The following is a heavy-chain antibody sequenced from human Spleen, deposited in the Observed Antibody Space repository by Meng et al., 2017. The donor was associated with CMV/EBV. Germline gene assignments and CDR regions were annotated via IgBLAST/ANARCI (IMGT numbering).Heavy chain of an antibody. CDR2: INHSGST. V-gene: IGHV4-34*01. CDR1: GGSFSGYY. Sequence: SETLSLTCAVYGGSFSGYYWSWIRQPPGKGLEWIGEINHSGSTNYNPSLKSRVTISVDTSKNQFSLKLSSVTAADTAVYYCARGRVQLWFLPYYYYGMDVWGQGTTVTVSS. D-gene: IGHD5-18*01. CDR3: ARGRVQLWFLPYYYYGMDV. J-gene: IGHJ6*02.